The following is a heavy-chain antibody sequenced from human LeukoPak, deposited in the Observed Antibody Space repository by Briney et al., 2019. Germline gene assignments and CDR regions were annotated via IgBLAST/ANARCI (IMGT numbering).Heavy chain of an antibody. Sequence: ASVKVSCKASGYTFTGYYMHWVRQAPGHGVEWMGWVSPYDGDTKYAQKVKDRVTLTTDTSTSTAYMELRSLRSDDTAVYYCARVGRWLRGFDVWGQGTVITVSS. CDR1: GYTFTGYY. CDR3: ARVGRWLRGFDV. J-gene: IGHJ3*01. V-gene: IGHV1-18*04. D-gene: IGHD5-12*01. CDR2: VSPYDGDT.